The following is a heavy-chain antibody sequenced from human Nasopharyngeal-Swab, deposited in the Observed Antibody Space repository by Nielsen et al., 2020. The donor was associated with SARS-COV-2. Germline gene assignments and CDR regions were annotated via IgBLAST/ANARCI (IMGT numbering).Heavy chain of an antibody. J-gene: IGHJ6*03. D-gene: IGHD2-2*01. CDR3: ARGLSGIVPAPILGLGPYYSYYYMDV. V-gene: IGHV4-39*07. CDR2: INHSGST. Sequence: GSLRLSCTVSDGSISIRSYYWGWIRQPPGKGLEWIAEINHSGSTNYNPSLKSRVTLSVDTSMNQFSLELSSVTAADTAVYYCARGLSGIVPAPILGLGPYYSYYYMDVWGKGTTVTVSS. CDR1: DGSISIRSYY.